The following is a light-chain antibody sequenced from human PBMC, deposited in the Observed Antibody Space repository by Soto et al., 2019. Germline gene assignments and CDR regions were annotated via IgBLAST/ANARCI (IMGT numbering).Light chain of an antibody. V-gene: IGLV1-40*01. CDR3: QSYDSSLSGYVV. CDR1: SSNIGAGYD. J-gene: IGLJ2*01. Sequence: QSVLTQPPSVSGAPGHRGTIPCTGISSNIGAGYDVHWYQQLPGTAPKLLIYGNSNRPSGVPDRFSGSKSGTSASLAITGLQAEDEADYYCQSYDSSLSGYVVIGGGTKLTVL. CDR2: GNS.